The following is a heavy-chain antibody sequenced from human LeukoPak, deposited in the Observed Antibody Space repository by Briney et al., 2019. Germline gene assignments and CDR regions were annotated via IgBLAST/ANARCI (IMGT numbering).Heavy chain of an antibody. Sequence: ASVKVSCKASGYTFTSYGISWVRQAPGQGLEWVGWISAYNGNTNYAQKLQGRVTMTTDTSTSTAYMELRSLRSDDTAVYYCARIAAAGTPYYHYGMDVWGQGTTVTVSS. CDR1: GYTFTSYG. J-gene: IGHJ6*02. CDR3: ARIAAAGTPYYHYGMDV. V-gene: IGHV1-18*01. D-gene: IGHD6-13*01. CDR2: ISAYNGNT.